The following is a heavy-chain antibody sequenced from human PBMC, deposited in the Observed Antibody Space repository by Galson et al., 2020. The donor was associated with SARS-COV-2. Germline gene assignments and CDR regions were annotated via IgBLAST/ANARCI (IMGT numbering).Heavy chain of an antibody. J-gene: IGHJ3*02. D-gene: IGHD2-2*01. CDR3: ARDDEPDIVVVPAAADAFDI. Sequence: ASVKVSCKASGYTFTSYGISWVRQAPGQGLEWMGWISAYNGNTNYAQKLQGRVTMTTDTSTSTAYMELRRLRSDETAVYYCARDDEPDIVVVPAAADAFDIWGQGTMVTVSS. CDR2: ISAYNGNT. CDR1: GYTFTSYG. V-gene: IGHV1-18*01.